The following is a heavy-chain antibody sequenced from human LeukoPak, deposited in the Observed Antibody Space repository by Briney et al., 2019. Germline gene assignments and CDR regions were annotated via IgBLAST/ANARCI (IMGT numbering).Heavy chain of an antibody. CDR2: IRSKANNYAT. CDR3: TSNWCSGSSCYLY. D-gene: IGHD2-15*01. CDR1: GFTFSGSV. J-gene: IGHJ4*02. Sequence: GGSLRLSCAASGFTFSGSVMHWVRQASGKGLEWVGRIRSKANNYATAYVASVKGRFTISRDDSKNTSVLQMNSRKTEDTAVYYCTSNWCSGSSCYLYWGQGSLVTVSS. V-gene: IGHV3-73*01.